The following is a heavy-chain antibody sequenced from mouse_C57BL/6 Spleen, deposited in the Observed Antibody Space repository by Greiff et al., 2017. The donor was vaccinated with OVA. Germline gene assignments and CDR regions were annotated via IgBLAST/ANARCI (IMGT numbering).Heavy chain of an antibody. D-gene: IGHD4-1*01. CDR2: IDPSDSYT. J-gene: IGHJ4*01. V-gene: IGHV1-50*01. CDR1: GYTFTSYW. CDR3: ARYWDYAMDY. Sequence: QVQLQQPGAELVKPGASVKLSCKASGYTFTSYWMQWVKQRPGQGLEWIGEIDPSDSYTNSNQKFKGKATLTVDTSSSTAYLQLSRLTSEDSAVYYCARYWDYAMDYWGQGTSVTVSS.